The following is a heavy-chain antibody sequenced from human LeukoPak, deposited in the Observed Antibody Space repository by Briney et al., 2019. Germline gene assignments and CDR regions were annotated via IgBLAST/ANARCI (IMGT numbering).Heavy chain of an antibody. CDR3: AKEAYSGYDPEIHFDY. J-gene: IGHJ4*02. V-gene: IGHV3-30*18. CDR1: GFTFSSYG. Sequence: GGSLRLSCAASGFTFSSYGMHWVRQAPGKGLEWVAVISYDGSNKYYADSVKGRFTISRDNPKNTLYLQMNSLRAEDTAVYYCAKEAYSGYDPEIHFDYWGQGTLVTVSS. D-gene: IGHD5-12*01. CDR2: ISYDGSNK.